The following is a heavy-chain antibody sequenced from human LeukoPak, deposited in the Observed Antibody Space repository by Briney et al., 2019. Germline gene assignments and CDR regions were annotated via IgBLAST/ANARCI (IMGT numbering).Heavy chain of an antibody. D-gene: IGHD2-2*01. CDR1: GFTFNSYA. J-gene: IGHJ5*02. V-gene: IGHV3-23*01. Sequence: PGGSLRLSCAASGFTFNSYAMSWVRQAPGKGLEWVSAISGSGGSTYYADSVKGRFTISRDNSKNTLYLQMNSLRAEDTAVYYCAKDVLGYCSSTSCYGDDNWFDPWGQGTLVTVSS. CDR3: AKDVLGYCSSTSCYGDDNWFDP. CDR2: ISGSGGST.